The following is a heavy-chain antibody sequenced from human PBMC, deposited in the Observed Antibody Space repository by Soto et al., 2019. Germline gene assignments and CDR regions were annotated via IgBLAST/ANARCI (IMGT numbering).Heavy chain of an antibody. CDR1: GGSVTSGGYY. V-gene: IGHV4-31*03. CDR3: TRDCGPPVTHGYDS. J-gene: IGHJ5*01. D-gene: IGHD2-21*01. CDR2: IYSSGDT. Sequence: QVQLQESGPGLVRPSQTLSLTCTVSGGSVTSGGYYWSWIRHCPGKGLEWIGYIYSSGDTNYNPSLNSRVAMSVDTSKNQFSLLLTSVTVADTAIYYCTRDCGPPVTHGYDSWGQGILVTVSS.